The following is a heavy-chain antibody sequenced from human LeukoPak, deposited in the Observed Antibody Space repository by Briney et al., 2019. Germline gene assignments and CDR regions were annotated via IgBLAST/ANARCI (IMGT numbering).Heavy chain of an antibody. J-gene: IGHJ5*02. V-gene: IGHV1-18*01. Sequence: ASVKVSCKASGYTFTSYGISWVRQAPGQGLEWMGWISAYNGNTNYAQKFQGRVTITADESTSTAYMELSSLRSEDTAMYFCARDNRLQLENWFDPWGQGTLVTVSS. D-gene: IGHD6-13*01. CDR2: ISAYNGNT. CDR1: GYTFTSYG. CDR3: ARDNRLQLENWFDP.